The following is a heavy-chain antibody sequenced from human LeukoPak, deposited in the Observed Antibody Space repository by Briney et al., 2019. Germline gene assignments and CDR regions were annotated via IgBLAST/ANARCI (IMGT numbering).Heavy chain of an antibody. CDR1: GFTFSSYA. V-gene: IGHV3-23*01. CDR2: ISINDGST. J-gene: IGHJ4*02. CDR3: AKDFGNIVVVPAAFDS. D-gene: IGHD2-2*01. Sequence: GGSLRLSCAASGFTFSSYAMNWVRQAPGKGLERVSTISINDGSTYYADSVKGRFTISRDNSKSTLYLQMNSLRAEDTAVYYCAKDFGNIVVVPAAFDSWGLGTLVTVSS.